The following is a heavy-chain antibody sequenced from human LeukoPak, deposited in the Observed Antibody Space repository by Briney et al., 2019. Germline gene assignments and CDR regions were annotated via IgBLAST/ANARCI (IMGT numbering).Heavy chain of an antibody. CDR2: IYSGGST. J-gene: IGHJ4*02. D-gene: IGHD2-21*01. V-gene: IGHV3-53*01. CDR3: AREGDTVVRY. CDR1: GFTVSSNY. Sequence: GGSLRLSCAASGFTVSSNYMSWVRQAPGKGLEWVSVIYSGGSTYYADSVKGRFTISRDNSKNTMYLQMNSLRGEDTAVYYCAREGDTVVRYWGQGTLVTVSS.